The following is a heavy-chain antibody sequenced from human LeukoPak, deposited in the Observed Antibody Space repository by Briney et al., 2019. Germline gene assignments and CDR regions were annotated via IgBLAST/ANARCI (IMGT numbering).Heavy chain of an antibody. D-gene: IGHD4-17*01. CDR3: ARMYYGDYYYFDY. J-gene: IGHJ4*02. CDR1: GYTFTGYY. V-gene: IGHV1-2*02. CDR2: INPNSGGT. Sequence: ASVKVSCKASGYTFTGYYMHWVRQAPGQGLEWMGWINPNSGGTNYAQKFQGRVTMTRDTSISTAYMELSRLRSDDTAVYYCARMYYGDYYYFDYWGQGTLVTVSS.